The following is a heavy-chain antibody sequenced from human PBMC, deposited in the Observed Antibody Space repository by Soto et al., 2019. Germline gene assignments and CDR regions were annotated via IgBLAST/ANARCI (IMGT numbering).Heavy chain of an antibody. CDR3: ARDTGTYPYYFDY. J-gene: IGHJ4*02. CDR2: IHHSGST. D-gene: IGHD1-26*01. V-gene: IGHV4-30-4*01. CDR1: GGSISSGENF. Sequence: QVQLQESGPGLVKPSQTLSLTCTVSGGSISSGENFWNWIRQSPGKGLEWIGYIHHSGSTYYNPSLKSRLTISVDTSKNQISLKLNSVTAADTAEYYCARDTGTYPYYFDYWDQGTLVTVSS.